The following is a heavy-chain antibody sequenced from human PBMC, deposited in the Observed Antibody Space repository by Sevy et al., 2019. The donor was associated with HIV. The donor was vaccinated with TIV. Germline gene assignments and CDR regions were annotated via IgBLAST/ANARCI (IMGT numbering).Heavy chain of an antibody. CDR3: GRGPPGRIDY. V-gene: IGHV6-1*01. CDR2: TYYRSKWYN. D-gene: IGHD1-26*01. CDR1: GDSVSSNSVT. Sequence: SQTLSLTCAISGDSVSSNSVTWNWIRQSPSRGLEWLGRTYYRSKWYNDYAVSVKSRITINPDTSKNQYSLQLNSVTPEDTAVYYCGRGPPGRIDYWGQGTLVTVSS. J-gene: IGHJ4*02.